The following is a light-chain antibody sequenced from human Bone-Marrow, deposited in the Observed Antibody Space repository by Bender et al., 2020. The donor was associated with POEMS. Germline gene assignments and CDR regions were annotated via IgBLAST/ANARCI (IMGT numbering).Light chain of an antibody. Sequence: QSVLTQPPSASGTPGQRVTISCSGGSSNIENNYVYWYQHIPGTAPKLLLYRNDQRPSGVPDRFSGSKSGDSATLAISGLRSEDEADYFCQSYDSDLNGWVFGGGTKLTVL. J-gene: IGLJ3*02. CDR2: RND. CDR3: QSYDSDLNGWV. CDR1: SSNIENNY. V-gene: IGLV1-47*01.